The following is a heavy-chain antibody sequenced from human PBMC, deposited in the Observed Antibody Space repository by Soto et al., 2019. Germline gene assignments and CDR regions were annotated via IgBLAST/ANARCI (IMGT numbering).Heavy chain of an antibody. V-gene: IGHV1-3*01. CDR2: INADNGNT. J-gene: IGHJ4*01. D-gene: IGHD3-22*01. CDR3: AIDPQYYDTHGYCLYN. CDR1: GYTFTTYA. Sequence: NPRASVKVSCKASGYTFTTYAIHWVRQAPGQSPEWMGWINADNGNTRYSQKFQGRITITRDTSASTAYMELSSLRSDDTAVYYCAIDPQYYDTHGYCLYNWSRGTLVTVSS.